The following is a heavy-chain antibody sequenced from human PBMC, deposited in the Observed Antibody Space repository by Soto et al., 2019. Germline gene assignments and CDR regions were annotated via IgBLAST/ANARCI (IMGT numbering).Heavy chain of an antibody. J-gene: IGHJ4*02. CDR2: IYYSGST. Sequence: PSETLSLTCTVSGGSISSYYWSWIRQSPGKGLEWLGDIYYSGSTSYNPSLKSRATISVDTSKKQLSLKLRSVTAADTAVYYCARGMGGGVWRYYFDYWGQGILATVSS. V-gene: IGHV4-59*01. CDR1: GGSISSYY. D-gene: IGHD2-21*02. CDR3: ARGMGGGVWRYYFDY.